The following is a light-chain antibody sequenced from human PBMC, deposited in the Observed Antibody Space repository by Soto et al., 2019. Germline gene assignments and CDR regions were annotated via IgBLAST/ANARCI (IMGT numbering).Light chain of an antibody. CDR2: GAS. CDR1: QTISTY. V-gene: IGKV1-39*01. Sequence: DIQMTQSPSPLSASVGDRVTITCRASQTISTYLNWYQQKPGKAPKLLIYGASSLQSGVPSRFSGSGSGTDFTLTISSLQPEDVATYYCQKYNSALLTFGGGTKVDIK. CDR3: QKYNSALLT. J-gene: IGKJ4*01.